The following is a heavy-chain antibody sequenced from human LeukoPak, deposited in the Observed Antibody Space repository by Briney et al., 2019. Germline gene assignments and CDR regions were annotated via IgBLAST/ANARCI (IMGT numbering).Heavy chain of an antibody. D-gene: IGHD6-6*01. CDR3: ARDPLAAPTSRGWFDP. Sequence: SVKVSCKASGGTFSSYAISWVRQAPGQGLEWMGGIIPIFGTANYAQKFQGRVTITADESTSTAYMELSSLRSEDTAVYYCARDPLAAPTSRGWFDPWGQGTLVTVSS. CDR1: GGTFSSYA. J-gene: IGHJ5*02. CDR2: IIPIFGTA. V-gene: IGHV1-69*13.